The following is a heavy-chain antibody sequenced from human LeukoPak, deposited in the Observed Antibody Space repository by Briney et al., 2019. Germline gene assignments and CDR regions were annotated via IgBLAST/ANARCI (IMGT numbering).Heavy chain of an antibody. CDR3: AKGRSIIAVAGTHFDY. D-gene: IGHD6-19*01. Sequence: PGGSLRLSCAASGFTFSSYAMSWVRQAPGKGLEWVSAISGSGGSTYYADSVKGRFTISGDNSKNTLYLQMNSLRAEDTAVYYCAKGRSIIAVAGTHFDYWGQGTLVTVSS. CDR2: ISGSGGST. V-gene: IGHV3-23*01. CDR1: GFTFSSYA. J-gene: IGHJ4*02.